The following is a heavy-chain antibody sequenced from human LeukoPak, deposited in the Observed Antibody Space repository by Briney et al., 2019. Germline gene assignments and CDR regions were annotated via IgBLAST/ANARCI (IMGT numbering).Heavy chain of an antibody. CDR2: IYYSGST. D-gene: IGHD6-19*01. J-gene: IGHJ4*02. CDR3: VSSGYSSGWYYGY. V-gene: IGHV4-39*01. CDR1: GGSISSSSYY. Sequence: SETLSLTCTVSGGSISSSSYYWGWLRQPPGKGLEWIGSIYYSGSTYYNPSLKSRVTISVDTSKNQFSLKLSSVTAADTAVYYCVSSGYSSGWYYGYWGQGTLVTVSS.